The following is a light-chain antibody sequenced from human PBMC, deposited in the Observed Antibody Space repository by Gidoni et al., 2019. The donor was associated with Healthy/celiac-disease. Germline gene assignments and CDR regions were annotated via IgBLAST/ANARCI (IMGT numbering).Light chain of an antibody. CDR2: DAS. CDR3: QQYDDLYT. V-gene: IGKV1-33*01. Sequence: DNQITQSPSSLSASVGDRVTITCQASQDISNYLNWYQQKPGKGPKLLILDASNLETGVPSRFSGSGSGTDFTFTISSLQPEDIETYYCQQYDDLYTFGQGTKLEIK. CDR1: QDISNY. J-gene: IGKJ2*01.